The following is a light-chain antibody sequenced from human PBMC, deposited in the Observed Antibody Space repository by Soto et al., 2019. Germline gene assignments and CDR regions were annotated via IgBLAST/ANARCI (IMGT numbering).Light chain of an antibody. V-gene: IGKV3D-15*01. Sequence: EIVMTQSPATLSVSPGERATLSCRASQSVSSNLAWYQQKPGHAPRLLIYGASTRATGIPARFSGSGSGTEFTLTISSLQSEDFAVYSRQQYNNWPPLTFGGGTKVEIK. CDR1: QSVSSN. CDR3: QQYNNWPPLT. J-gene: IGKJ4*01. CDR2: GAS.